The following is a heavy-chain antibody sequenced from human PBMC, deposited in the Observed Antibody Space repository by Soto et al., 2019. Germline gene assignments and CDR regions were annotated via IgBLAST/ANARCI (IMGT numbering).Heavy chain of an antibody. CDR2: ISYDGSNK. V-gene: IGHV3-30*18. Sequence: GGSLRLSCAASGFTFSSYGMHWVRQAPGKGLEWVAVISYDGSNKYYADSVKGRFTISRDNSKNTLYLQMNSLRAEDTAVYYCAKDLGYCSSTSCYTYYYYGMDVWGQGTTVTVSS. J-gene: IGHJ6*02. D-gene: IGHD2-2*02. CDR3: AKDLGYCSSTSCYTYYYYGMDV. CDR1: GFTFSSYG.